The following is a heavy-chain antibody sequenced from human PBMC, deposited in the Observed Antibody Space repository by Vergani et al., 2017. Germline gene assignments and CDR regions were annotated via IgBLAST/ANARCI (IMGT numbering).Heavy chain of an antibody. CDR2: MDYSGST. Sequence: QVQLQESGPELVKPSETLSLTCTVSGASVISTAYNWGWIRQPPGKGLEWIGSMDYSGSTSYTPSLASRISISFETTTNHFSMRLTSVTAADTAVYYCASKRGAFHAAYGHSYDFWGQGTLVGVSS. V-gene: IGHV4-39*02. J-gene: IGHJ4*02. CDR3: ASKRGAFHAAYGHSYDF. CDR1: GASVISTAYN. D-gene: IGHD1-26*01.